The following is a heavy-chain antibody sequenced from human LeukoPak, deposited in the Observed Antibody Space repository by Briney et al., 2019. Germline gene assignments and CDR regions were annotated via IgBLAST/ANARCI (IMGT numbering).Heavy chain of an antibody. CDR3: ARLKGSYGLDY. D-gene: IGHD1-26*01. CDR2: ISYDGSNK. CDR1: GFTFSSYA. V-gene: IGHV3-30*04. J-gene: IGHJ4*02. Sequence: GRSLRLSCAASGFTFSSYAMHWVRQAPGKRLEWVAVISYDGSNKYYADSVKGRFTISRDNSKNTLYLQMNSLRAEDTAVYYCARLKGSYGLDYWGQGTLVTVSS.